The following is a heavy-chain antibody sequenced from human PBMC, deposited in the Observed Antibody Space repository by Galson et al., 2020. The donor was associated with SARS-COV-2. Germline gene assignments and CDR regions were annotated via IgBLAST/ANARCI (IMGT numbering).Heavy chain of an antibody. Sequence: LKISCAASGFTFSTSYMSWVRQAPGKGLEWLSYIGGSSDVIKYADSVKGRFTISRDNAKNLLYLQMNSLRDEDTAVYYCAGWYIRFWGQGTLVTVSS. CDR2: IGGSSDVI. V-gene: IGHV3-48*02. CDR3: AGWYIRF. D-gene: IGHD6-19*01. CDR1: GFTFSTSY. J-gene: IGHJ4*02.